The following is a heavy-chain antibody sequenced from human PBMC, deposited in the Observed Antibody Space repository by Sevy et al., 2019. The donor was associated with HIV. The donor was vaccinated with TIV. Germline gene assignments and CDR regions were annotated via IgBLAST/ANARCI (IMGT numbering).Heavy chain of an antibody. V-gene: IGHV3-9*01. Sequence: GGSLRLSCVASGFTFNESVIHWVRQAPGKGLEWVAGISWDSIRIDYAESIEGRFTISRDNAKNSLYLEMNSLRPEDTALYYCAKMNHWGQGTLVTVSS. J-gene: IGHJ4*02. CDR1: GFTFNESV. CDR3: AKMNH. CDR2: ISWDSIRI.